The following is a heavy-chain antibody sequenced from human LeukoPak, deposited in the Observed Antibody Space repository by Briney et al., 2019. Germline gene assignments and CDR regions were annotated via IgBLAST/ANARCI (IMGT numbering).Heavy chain of an antibody. CDR3: AREGGSGSSFYYYYYYMDV. CDR1: DYSISSGYF. CDR2: IYYSGST. V-gene: IGHV4-38-2*02. D-gene: IGHD3-10*01. Sequence: PSETLSLTCTVSDYSISSGYFWGWIRQPPGKGLEWIGSIYYSGSTYYNPSLKSRVTISVDTSKNQFSLKLSSVTAADTAVYYCAREGGSGSSFYYYYYYMDVWGKGTTVTISS. J-gene: IGHJ6*03.